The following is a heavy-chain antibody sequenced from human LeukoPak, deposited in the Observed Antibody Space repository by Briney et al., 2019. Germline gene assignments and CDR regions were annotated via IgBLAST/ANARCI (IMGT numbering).Heavy chain of an antibody. V-gene: IGHV3-11*01. CDR2: ISSSGSTI. CDR1: GLTFSDYY. Sequence: GVSLRLSCAASGLTFSDYYMSWIRQDPGKGLEWVSYISSSGSTIYYADSVKGRFTISRDNAKNSLYLQMNSLRAEDTAVYYCARDPSLVGATQYYFDYWGQGTLVTVSS. CDR3: ARDPSLVGATQYYFDY. D-gene: IGHD1-26*01. J-gene: IGHJ4*02.